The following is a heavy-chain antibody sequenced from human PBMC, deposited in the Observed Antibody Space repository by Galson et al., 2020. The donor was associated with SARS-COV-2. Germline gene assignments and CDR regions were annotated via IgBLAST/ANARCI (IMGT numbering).Heavy chain of an antibody. Sequence: GESLKISCAASGFSVSSSDMSWVRQAPGKGLEWASVMYRDDGGTYYADSVQGRFIISRDSSKNTLHLEMSGLRAEDTAIYYCARVYSCCGGSCYSIARSWGQGTLVTVSS. J-gene: IGHJ5*02. CDR3: ARVYSCCGGSCYSIARS. CDR2: MYRDDGGT. V-gene: IGHV3-66*01. D-gene: IGHD2-15*01. CDR1: GFSVSSSD.